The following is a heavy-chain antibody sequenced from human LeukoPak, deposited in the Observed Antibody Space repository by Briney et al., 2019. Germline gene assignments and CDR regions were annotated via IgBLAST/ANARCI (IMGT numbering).Heavy chain of an antibody. Sequence: GGSLRLSCAASGFTFKLYWMHWVRQVPGKGPVWVARINDDGSDTVYADSVKGRFTISRDDSKNTLYLQMNSLTTDDTAVYYCARGGTLATHSQHYYYMDVWGKGTTVTVSS. J-gene: IGHJ6*03. CDR3: ARGGTLATHSQHYYYMDV. V-gene: IGHV3-74*01. D-gene: IGHD3-16*01. CDR1: GFTFKLYW. CDR2: INDDGSDT.